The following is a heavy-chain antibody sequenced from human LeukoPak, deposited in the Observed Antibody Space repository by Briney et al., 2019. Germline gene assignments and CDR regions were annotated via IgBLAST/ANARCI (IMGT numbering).Heavy chain of an antibody. CDR2: ISYDGSNK. J-gene: IGHJ6*03. D-gene: IGHD6-13*01. CDR3: ARGGIAAAGTFYYYYMDV. Sequence: GGSLRLSCAASGFTFSSYAMHWVRQAPGKGLEWVAVISYDGSNKYYADSVKGRFTISRDNSKNTLYLQMNSLRAEDTAVYYCARGGIAAAGTFYYYYMDVWGKGTTVTVSS. V-gene: IGHV3-30*04. CDR1: GFTFSSYA.